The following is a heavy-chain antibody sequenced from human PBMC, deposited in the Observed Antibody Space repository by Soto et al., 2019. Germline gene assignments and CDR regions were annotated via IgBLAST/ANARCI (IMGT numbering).Heavy chain of an antibody. CDR1: GFTFSSYA. V-gene: IGHV3-30-3*01. J-gene: IGHJ4*02. Sequence: QVQLVESGGGVVQPGRSLRLSCAASGFTFSSYAMHWVRQAPGKGLEWVAVISYDGSNKYYADSVKGRFTISRDNSKNTLYLQMNSPRAENTAVYYCARPHRLLRPWYYCDYGGQGTLVTVSS. CDR3: ARPHRLLRPWYYCDY. CDR2: ISYDGSNK.